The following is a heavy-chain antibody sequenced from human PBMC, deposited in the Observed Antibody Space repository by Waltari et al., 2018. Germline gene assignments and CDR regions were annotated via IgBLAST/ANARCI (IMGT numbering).Heavy chain of an antibody. J-gene: IGHJ6*02. CDR3: ARDYPSGGMDV. D-gene: IGHD3-10*01. V-gene: IGHV3-48*01. CDR2: ISSSSSTI. CDR1: GFTFSSYS. Sequence: EVQLVESGGGLVQPGGSLRLSCAASGFTFSSYSMNWVRQAPGKGLEWVSYISSSSSTIDYADSVKGRFTISRDNAKNSLYLQMNSLRAEDTAVYYCARDYPSGGMDVWGQGTTVTVSS.